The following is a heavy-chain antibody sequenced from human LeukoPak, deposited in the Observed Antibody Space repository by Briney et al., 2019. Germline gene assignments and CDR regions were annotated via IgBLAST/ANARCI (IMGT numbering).Heavy chain of an antibody. Sequence: GGSLRLSCEASGFTFSSHWMSWVRPAPGKGLQWVANIKPDGSDKYYVDSVKGRFTISRDNAKNSLSLQMNSLRAEDTAVYYCAKLPYGDYNHHWGQGTLVTVSS. CDR2: IKPDGSDK. J-gene: IGHJ5*02. CDR1: GFTFSSHW. V-gene: IGHV3-7*05. D-gene: IGHD4-17*01. CDR3: AKLPYGDYNHH.